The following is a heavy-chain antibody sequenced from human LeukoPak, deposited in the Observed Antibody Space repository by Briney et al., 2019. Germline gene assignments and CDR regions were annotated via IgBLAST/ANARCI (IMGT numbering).Heavy chain of an antibody. V-gene: IGHV5-51*01. Sequence: GESLKISCKGSGYSFTNYWIGWVRQMPGKGLEWMGIIYPGDSDTRYSPSFRGQVTISADKSISTAYLQWSSLKASDTAMYYCARPSSGYQYYFDYWGQGTLVTVSS. CDR2: IYPGDSDT. CDR3: ARPSSGYQYYFDY. CDR1: GYSFTNYW. J-gene: IGHJ4*02. D-gene: IGHD3-22*01.